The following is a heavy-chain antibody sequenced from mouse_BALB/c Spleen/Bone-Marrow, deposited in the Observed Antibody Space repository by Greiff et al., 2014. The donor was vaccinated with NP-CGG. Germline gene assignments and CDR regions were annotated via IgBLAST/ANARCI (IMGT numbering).Heavy chain of an antibody. CDR2: INPYNDGT. V-gene: IGHV1-14*01. CDR3: ARPRQRGLPYYFAY. D-gene: IGHD3-2*01. CDR1: GYTFTSYV. Sequence: VQLQQSGPELVKPGASVKMSCKASGYTFTSYVMHWVKQKPGQGLEWIGYINPYNDGTKYNEKFKGKATLTTDKSSSTAYMELSSLTSEDSAIYYCARPRQRGLPYYFAYWGQGTTLTVSA. J-gene: IGHJ2*01.